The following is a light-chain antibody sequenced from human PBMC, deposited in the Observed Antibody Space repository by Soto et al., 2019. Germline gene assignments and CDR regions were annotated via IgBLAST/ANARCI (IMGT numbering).Light chain of an antibody. CDR3: SSYTDFSLYV. V-gene: IGLV2-14*01. CDR2: DVS. J-gene: IGLJ1*01. CDR1: SADIGAYDH. Sequence: QSALTQPGSVSGSPGRSISISCARTSADIGAYDHVSWYQQHPGKAPKLIIYDVSSRPSGVSNRFSGSKSANTASLTIFGLQAEDEADYFCSSYTDFSLYVFGTGTKVTVL.